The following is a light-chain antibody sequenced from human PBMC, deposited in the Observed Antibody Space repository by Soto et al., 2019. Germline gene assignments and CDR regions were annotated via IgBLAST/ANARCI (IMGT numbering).Light chain of an antibody. V-gene: IGKV1-39*01. CDR2: AAS. J-gene: IGKJ3*01. Sequence: DIQMTQSPSSLSASVGDRVTISCRASQNISTYLNWYQQKPGKAPKLLIYAASSLQSGVPSRFSGSGSGTEYTLTISSLQPEDFATYYCQQSYRTPCTFGPGTKVDIK. CDR1: QNISTY. CDR3: QQSYRTPCT.